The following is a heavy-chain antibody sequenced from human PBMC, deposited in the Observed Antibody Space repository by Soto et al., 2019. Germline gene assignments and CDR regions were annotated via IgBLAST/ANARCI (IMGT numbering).Heavy chain of an antibody. Sequence: DSVKVACKASGYTFTVYDINWVRQATGQGLEWMGWMNPNSGNTGYAQKFQGRVTMTRNTSISTAYMELSSLRSEDTAVYYCARAREYSSSYNNWFDPWGQGTLVTVSS. CDR2: MNPNSGNT. CDR1: GYTFTVYD. D-gene: IGHD6-6*01. CDR3: ARAREYSSSYNNWFDP. V-gene: IGHV1-8*01. J-gene: IGHJ5*02.